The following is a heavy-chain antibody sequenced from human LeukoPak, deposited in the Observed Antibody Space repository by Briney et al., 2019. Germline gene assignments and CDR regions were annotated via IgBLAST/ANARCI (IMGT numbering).Heavy chain of an antibody. D-gene: IGHD3-10*01. V-gene: IGHV3-23*01. J-gene: IGHJ6*02. CDR1: GFTFSTYA. CDR3: AKVPYSDYGSGRPPFMDV. Sequence: GGSLRLSCAASGFTFSTYAMSWVRQAPGKGLERVSAISGSGGSTYYADSVKGRFTISRDNYKDTLYLQMDSLRAEDAAIYYCAKVPYSDYGSGRPPFMDVWGQGTTVAVSS. CDR2: ISGSGGST.